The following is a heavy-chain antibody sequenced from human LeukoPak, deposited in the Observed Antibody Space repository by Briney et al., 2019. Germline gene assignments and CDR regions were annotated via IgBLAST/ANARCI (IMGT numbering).Heavy chain of an antibody. V-gene: IGHV3-21*01. CDR2: ISSSSSYI. CDR3: ARGRRPGRDMDV. Sequence: PGGSLRLSCAASGFTFSSYSMNWVRQAPGKGLEWVSSISSSSSYIYYADSVKGRFTISRDNAKNSLYLQMNSLRAGDTAVYYCARGRRPGRDMDVWGKGTTVTVSS. J-gene: IGHJ6*03. CDR1: GFTFSSYS.